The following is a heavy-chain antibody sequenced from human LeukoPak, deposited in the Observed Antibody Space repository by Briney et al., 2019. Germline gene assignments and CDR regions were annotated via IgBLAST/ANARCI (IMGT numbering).Heavy chain of an antibody. CDR3: AADHYYGSGSYYADFDY. V-gene: IGHV1-58*02. D-gene: IGHD3-10*01. J-gene: IGHJ4*02. CDR2: IVVGSGNT. CDR1: GFTFTSYA. Sequence: SVKVSCKASGFTFTSYAMQWVRQARGQRLEWIGWIVVGSGNTNYAQKFQERVTITRDMSTSTAYMELSSLRSEDTAVYYCAADHYYGSGSYYADFDYWGQGTLVTVSS.